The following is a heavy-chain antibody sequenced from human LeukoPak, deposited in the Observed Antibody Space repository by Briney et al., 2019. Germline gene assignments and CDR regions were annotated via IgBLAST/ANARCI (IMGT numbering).Heavy chain of an antibody. D-gene: IGHD6-13*01. Sequence: AASVKVPCKASGYTFSIYGFSWVRQAPGQGLEWMGWISAYNGNTNYAQKFQGRVTMTTDTSTSTAHMELRSLRSDDTAVYYCARDSIAAAGMRGYWGQGTLVTVSS. CDR2: ISAYNGNT. J-gene: IGHJ4*02. CDR1: GYTFSIYG. V-gene: IGHV1-18*01. CDR3: ARDSIAAAGMRGY.